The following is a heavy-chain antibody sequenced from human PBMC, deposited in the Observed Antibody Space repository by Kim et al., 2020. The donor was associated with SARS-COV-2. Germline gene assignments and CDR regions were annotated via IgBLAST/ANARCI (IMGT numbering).Heavy chain of an antibody. D-gene: IGHD6-19*01. CDR3: ARDHRRYSSGWYDWFDP. Sequence: GSLRLSCAASGFTFSSYWMHWVRQAPGKGLVWVSRINSDGSSTSYADSVKGRFTISRDNAKNTLYLQMNSLRAEDTAVYYCARDHRRYSSGWYDWFDPWGQGTLVTVSS. V-gene: IGHV3-74*01. CDR1: GFTFSSYW. J-gene: IGHJ5*02. CDR2: INSDGSST.